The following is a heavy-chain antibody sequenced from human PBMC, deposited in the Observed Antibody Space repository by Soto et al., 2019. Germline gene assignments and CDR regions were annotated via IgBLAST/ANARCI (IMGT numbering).Heavy chain of an antibody. Sequence: QVQLVESGGSVVQPGRSLRLSCEASGFTFTSYAMHWVRQAPGKGLEWVAVISYDGINEYYADSAKGRFTISRDNSNNTLFLQMSSLRVEDTAVYYCARDRLRLGELSLIGYFDYWGQGTLVTVSS. V-gene: IGHV3-30*15. CDR2: ISYDGINE. CDR3: ARDRLRLGELSLIGYFDY. CDR1: GFTFTSYA. J-gene: IGHJ4*02. D-gene: IGHD3-16*02.